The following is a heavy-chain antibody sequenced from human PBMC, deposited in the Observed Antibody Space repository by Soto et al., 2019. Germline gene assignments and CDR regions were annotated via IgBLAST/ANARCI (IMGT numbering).Heavy chain of an antibody. Sequence: PSETLSLTCAVYGGSFSGYYWSWIRQPPGKGLEWIGEINHSGSTNYNPSLKSRVTISVDTSKNQFSLKLSSVTAADTAVYYCARSWYDAFDIWGQGTIVTVSS. J-gene: IGHJ3*02. V-gene: IGHV4-34*01. CDR3: ARSWYDAFDI. CDR2: INHSGST. CDR1: GGSFSGYY. D-gene: IGHD2-15*01.